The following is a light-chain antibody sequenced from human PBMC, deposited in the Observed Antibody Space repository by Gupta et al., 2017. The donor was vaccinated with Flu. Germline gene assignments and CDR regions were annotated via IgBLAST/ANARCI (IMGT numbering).Light chain of an antibody. V-gene: IGLV4-69*01. CDR1: ICTSSYA. J-gene: IGLJ3*02. CDR2: LNSDGCH. CDR3: QSWGTCPV. Sequence: SVKHTCMLSICTSSYATACHQQQAEKGPWFLMKLNSDGCHSKGDGIPDCFSGSSSGAERYITISSLQSDDEADYYCQSWGTCPVFGGGTKLTVL.